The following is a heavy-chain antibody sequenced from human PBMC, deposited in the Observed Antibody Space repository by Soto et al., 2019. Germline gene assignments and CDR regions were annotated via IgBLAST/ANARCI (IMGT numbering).Heavy chain of an antibody. Sequence: QAQLQQWGAGLLKPSETLSLTCSFHGVSFSGYFWSWIRRPPGKGLEWIGEINQSGTTHYNPSLKSRLTISVNTSTNHISLNLTSVTAADTAVYYCARRYSGSGYYESWGQGSPVTISP. J-gene: IGHJ4*02. CDR3: ARRYSGSGYYES. CDR2: INQSGTT. D-gene: IGHD5-12*01. V-gene: IGHV4-34*01. CDR1: GVSFSGYF.